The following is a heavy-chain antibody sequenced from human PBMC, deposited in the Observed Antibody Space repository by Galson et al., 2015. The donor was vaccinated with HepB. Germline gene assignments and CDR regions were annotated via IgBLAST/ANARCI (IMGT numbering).Heavy chain of an antibody. CDR2: ISGSGDNT. CDR1: GFIFNNYA. Sequence: PRLSCAASGFIFNNYAMSWVRQAPGKGLEWVSSISGSGDNTYYSDSVKGRFSISRDNSKNTVYLQMKSLRAEDTAVYYCAKGEAADPLGLDVWGQGTTVTVSS. V-gene: IGHV3-23*01. CDR3: AKGEAADPLGLDV. D-gene: IGHD6-13*01. J-gene: IGHJ6*02.